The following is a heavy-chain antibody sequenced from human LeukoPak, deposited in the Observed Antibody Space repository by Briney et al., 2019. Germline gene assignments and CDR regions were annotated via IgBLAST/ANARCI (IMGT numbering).Heavy chain of an antibody. CDR1: GFTFSDYS. CDR2: IGIDSGKT. Sequence: GGSLRLSCAASGFTFSDYSMNWVRQAPGEGLEWISYIGIDSGKTNYADSVKGRFTISGDKAKNSLYLQMNSLRVEDTAVYYCARDYKYAFDNWGQGTLVTVSS. CDR3: ARDYKYAFDN. V-gene: IGHV3-48*01. J-gene: IGHJ4*02. D-gene: IGHD5-24*01.